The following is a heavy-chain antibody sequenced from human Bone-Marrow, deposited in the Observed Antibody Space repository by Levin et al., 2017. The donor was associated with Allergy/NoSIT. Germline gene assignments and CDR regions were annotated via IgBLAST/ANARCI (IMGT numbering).Heavy chain of an antibody. D-gene: IGHD6-6*01. CDR2: IGTASDS. V-gene: IGHV3-13*01. Sequence: PGESLKISCAASGFIVSIYDIHWVRQGVGKGLEWVAEIGTASDSYYSDSVKGRFTISRDNSKNSVYLQINSLRDGDTAVYFCARDSSRNGMDVWGQGTTVTVSS. CDR1: GFIVSIYD. J-gene: IGHJ6*02. CDR3: ARDSSRNGMDV.